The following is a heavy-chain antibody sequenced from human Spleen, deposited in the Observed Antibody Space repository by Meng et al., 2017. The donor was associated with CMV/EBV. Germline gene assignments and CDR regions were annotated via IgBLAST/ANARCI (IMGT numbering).Heavy chain of an antibody. CDR2: IWNDGSNK. CDR3: ARVAAAGRGMDV. V-gene: IGHV3-33*01. Sequence: GGSLRLSCVASGFSFSTYGIHWVRQAPGKGLEWVAVIWNDGSNKYYGDSVKGRFTISRDNSKNTVYLQMSTLRAEDTAVYYCARVAAAGRGMDVWGQGTTVTVSS. CDR1: GFSFSTYG. D-gene: IGHD6-13*01. J-gene: IGHJ6*02.